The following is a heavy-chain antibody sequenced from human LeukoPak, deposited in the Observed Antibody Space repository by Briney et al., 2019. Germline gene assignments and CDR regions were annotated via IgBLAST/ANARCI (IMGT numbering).Heavy chain of an antibody. D-gene: IGHD1-26*01. CDR1: GFTFDDYV. V-gene: IGHV3-9*01. CDR2: ISWNSGST. CDR3: AKGVTSPRGYYYMDV. J-gene: IGHJ6*03. Sequence: GGSLRLSCAASGFTFDDYVMHWVRQIPGKGLEWISGISWNSGSTGYADSVKGRFTISRDNAKNSLYLYMNSLRAEDTALYYCAKGVTSPRGYYYMDVWAKGPRSPSP.